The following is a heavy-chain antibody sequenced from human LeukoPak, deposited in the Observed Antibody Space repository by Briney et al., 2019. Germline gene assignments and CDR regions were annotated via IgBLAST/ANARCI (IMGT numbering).Heavy chain of an antibody. V-gene: IGHV1-2*02. J-gene: IGHJ6*02. CDR2: INPSSGGT. CDR1: GYTFTGYY. CDR3: ARDLGPYYYYGMDV. Sequence: ASVKVSCKASGYTFTGYYMHWVRQAPGQGLEWMGWINPSSGGTNYAQKFQGRVTMTRDTSISTAYMELSRLRSDDTAVYYCARDLGPYYYYGMDVWGQGTTVTVSS.